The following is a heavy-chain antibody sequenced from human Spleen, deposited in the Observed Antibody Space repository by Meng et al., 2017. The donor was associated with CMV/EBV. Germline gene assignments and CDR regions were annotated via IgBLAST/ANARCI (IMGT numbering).Heavy chain of an antibody. Sequence: SETLSLTCTVSGDSVSNGSYYWSWIRQPPGKGLEYIGYFYYIGNTNNNPSLKSRVTISVDTSKNQFSLNLSSVTDADTAVYYCARGPRRGYIDCWGQGTLVTVSS. CDR2: FYYIGNT. J-gene: IGHJ4*02. CDR3: ARGPRRGYIDC. CDR1: GDSVSNGSYY. V-gene: IGHV4-61*01.